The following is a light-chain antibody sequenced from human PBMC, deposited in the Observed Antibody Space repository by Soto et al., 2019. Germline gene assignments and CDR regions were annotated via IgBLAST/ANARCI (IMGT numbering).Light chain of an antibody. CDR1: QSLLHSNGYNY. CDR2: LGS. J-gene: IGKJ1*01. Sequence: DIVMTQSPLSLPVTPGEPASISCRSSQSLLHSNGYNYLDWYLQKPGQSPQLPIYLGSIRASGVPGRFSGSGSGTYFTLKISRVEAEDVGVYYCMQALQTAWTFGQGTKVEIK. CDR3: MQALQTAWT. V-gene: IGKV2-28*01.